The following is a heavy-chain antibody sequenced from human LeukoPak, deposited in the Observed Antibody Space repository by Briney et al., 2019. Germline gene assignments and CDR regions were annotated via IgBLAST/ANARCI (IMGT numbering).Heavy chain of an antibody. CDR3: ARIQVGSTSFDI. V-gene: IGHV4-39*07. J-gene: IGHJ3*02. CDR2: IYHSGST. D-gene: IGHD1-26*01. CDR1: GGSFSSSSYY. Sequence: PSETLSLTCGVSGGSFSSSSYYWGWIRQPPGKGLEWIGEIYHSGSTNYNPSLKSRVTISVDKSENQFSLKLSSVTAADTAVYYCARIQVGSTSFDIWGQGTMVTVSS.